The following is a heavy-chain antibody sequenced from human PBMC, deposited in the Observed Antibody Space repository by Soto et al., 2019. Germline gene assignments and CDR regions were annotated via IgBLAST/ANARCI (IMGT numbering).Heavy chain of an antibody. J-gene: IGHJ4*02. Sequence: QVQLQESGPGLVRPSETLSLTCTVSSDSISSYYWIWIRQSPGKGLEWIGYTDYSGNTNYNPSLKSRVTISGDTSKNQFSLRLSSVTAADTAVYYCARAVGDPRYCLDYWGQGTLVTVSS. CDR1: SDSISSYY. CDR3: ARAVGDPRYCLDY. V-gene: IGHV4-59*08. CDR2: TDYSGNT. D-gene: IGHD6-19*01.